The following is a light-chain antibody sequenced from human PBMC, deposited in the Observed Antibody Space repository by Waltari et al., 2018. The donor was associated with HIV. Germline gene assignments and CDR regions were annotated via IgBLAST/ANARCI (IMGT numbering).Light chain of an antibody. V-gene: IGLV6-57*02. Sequence: NFMLTQPHSVSASPGKTVTISCTGSSGRVASNYVQWYQQRPGSAPTTVIYKDDQRPSGVPGRFSGSINSSSNSASLTISGLKTEDEADYYCQSFHGITAVFGGGTKLTVL. CDR1: SGRVASNY. CDR3: QSFHGITAV. CDR2: KDD. J-gene: IGLJ3*02.